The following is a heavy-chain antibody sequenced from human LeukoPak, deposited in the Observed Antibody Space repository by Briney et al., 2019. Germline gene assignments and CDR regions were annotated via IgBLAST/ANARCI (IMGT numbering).Heavy chain of an antibody. V-gene: IGHV3-66*04. CDR1: GFTVSSNY. J-gene: IGHJ6*02. CDR2: IYSGGST. D-gene: IGHD6-13*01. CDR3: ATHPDSTRSLDYYYGMDV. Sequence: QSGGSLRLSCAASGFTVSSNYMSWVRQAPGKGLEWVSVIYSGGSTYYADSVKGRFTISRDNSKNTLYLQMNSLRAEDTAVYYCATHPDSTRSLDYYYGMDVWGQGTTVTVSS.